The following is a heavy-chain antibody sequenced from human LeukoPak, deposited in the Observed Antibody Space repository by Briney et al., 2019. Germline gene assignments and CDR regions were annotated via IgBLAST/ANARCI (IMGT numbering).Heavy chain of an antibody. CDR2: IYYSGST. CDR3: ARDRLGYCSSTSCRYYYYGMDV. V-gene: IGHV4-59*12. CDR1: GGSISGYY. D-gene: IGHD2-2*01. Sequence: SETLSLTCTVSGGSISGYYWSWIRQPPGKGLEWIGYIYYSGSTYYNPSLKSRVTISVDTSKNQFSLKLSSVTAADTAVYYCARDRLGYCSSTSCRYYYYGMDVWGQGTTVTVPS. J-gene: IGHJ6*02.